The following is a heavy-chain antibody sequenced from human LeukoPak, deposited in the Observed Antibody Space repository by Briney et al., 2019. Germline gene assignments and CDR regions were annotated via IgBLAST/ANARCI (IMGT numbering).Heavy chain of an antibody. CDR2: ISGSGGIT. Sequence: GGTLRLSCAASGFTFSSYGMSWVRQAPGKGLEWVSAISGSGGITSYADSVKGRFTISRDNSKNTLYLQMNSLRAEDTAVYYCAKGDTTWELPHDYWGQGTLVTVSS. V-gene: IGHV3-23*01. CDR3: AKGDTTWELPHDY. CDR1: GFTFSSYG. J-gene: IGHJ4*02. D-gene: IGHD1-26*01.